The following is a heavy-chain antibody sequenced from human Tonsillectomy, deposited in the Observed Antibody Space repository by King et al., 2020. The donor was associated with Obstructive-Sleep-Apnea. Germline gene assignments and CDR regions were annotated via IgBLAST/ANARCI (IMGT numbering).Heavy chain of an antibody. CDR3: ARVAYYGMDV. V-gene: IGHV4-59*01. CDR1: GASISSYY. J-gene: IGHJ6*02. Sequence: QLQESGPGLVKPSETLSLTCTVSGASISSYYWSWIRQPPGKGLEWIGYIYYSGSTNYNPSLKSRVTISVDTSKNQFSLKLSSVTAADTAVYYCARVAYYGMDVWGQGTTVTVSS. CDR2: IYYSGST.